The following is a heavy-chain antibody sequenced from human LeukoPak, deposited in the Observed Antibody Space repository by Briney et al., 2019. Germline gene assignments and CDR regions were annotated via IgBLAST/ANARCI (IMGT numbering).Heavy chain of an antibody. Sequence: SETLSLTCAVYAGSFSGYYWSWIRQPPGKGLEWIGEISHSGSTMYSTSLRSRVTISLDTSKNQFSLKLSSVTAADTAVYYCARDDALLGGTFFDYWGQGTLVTVSS. CDR2: ISHSGST. CDR1: AGSFSGYY. D-gene: IGHD3-16*01. V-gene: IGHV4-34*01. CDR3: ARDDALLGGTFFDY. J-gene: IGHJ4*02.